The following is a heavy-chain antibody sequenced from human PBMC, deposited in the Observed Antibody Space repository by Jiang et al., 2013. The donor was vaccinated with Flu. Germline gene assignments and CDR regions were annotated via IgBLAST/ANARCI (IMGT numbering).Heavy chain of an antibody. CDR1: GFTFSSYG. Sequence: GRSLRLSCAASGFTFSSYGMHWVRQAPGKGLEWVAVISYDGSNKYYADSVKGRFTISRDNSKNTLYLQMNSLRAEDTAVYYCATDLQPKGGYCSSTSCGQPIDYWGQGTLVTVSS. CDR2: ISYDGSNK. CDR3: ATDLQPKGGYCSSTSCGQPIDY. D-gene: IGHD2-2*01. V-gene: IGHV3-30*03. J-gene: IGHJ4*02.